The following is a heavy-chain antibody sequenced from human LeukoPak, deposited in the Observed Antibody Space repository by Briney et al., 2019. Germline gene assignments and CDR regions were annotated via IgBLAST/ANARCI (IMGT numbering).Heavy chain of an antibody. CDR2: INWNGGST. J-gene: IGHJ4*02. D-gene: IGHD3-3*01. Sequence: GGSLRLSCAASGFTFDDYGMSWVRQAPGKGLEWVSGINWNGGSTGYADSVKGRFTISRDNAKNSLYLQMNSLSAEDTALYYCARDGRFLEWLPAGYWGQGTLVTVSS. CDR3: ARDGRFLEWLPAGY. V-gene: IGHV3-20*04. CDR1: GFTFDDYG.